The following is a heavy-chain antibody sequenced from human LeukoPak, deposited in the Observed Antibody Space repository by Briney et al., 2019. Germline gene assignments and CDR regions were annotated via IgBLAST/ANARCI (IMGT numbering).Heavy chain of an antibody. J-gene: IGHJ4*02. CDR1: GYTFTGYY. Sequence: ASVSLSCKASGYTFTGYYMHWVRQAPGQGLEWMGWINPSSGGTNYAQPFQGRVTMTRDTTISTAYMELSRLRSDDTAVYYCASGNTIRAYWGQGTVVTVPS. CDR3: ASGNTIRAY. D-gene: IGHD3-10*01. CDR2: INPSSGGT. V-gene: IGHV1-2*02.